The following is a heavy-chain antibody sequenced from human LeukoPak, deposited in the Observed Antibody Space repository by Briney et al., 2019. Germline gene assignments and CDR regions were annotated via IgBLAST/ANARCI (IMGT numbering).Heavy chain of an antibody. V-gene: IGHV3-30*18. Sequence: GRSLRLSCAASGFTFSSYGMHWVHQAPGKGLEWVAVISYDGSNKYCADSVKGRFTISRDNSKNTLYLQMNSLRAEDTAVYYCAKCYGSGSSPDYWGQGTLVTVSS. CDR2: ISYDGSNK. D-gene: IGHD3-10*01. CDR1: GFTFSSYG. CDR3: AKCYGSGSSPDY. J-gene: IGHJ4*02.